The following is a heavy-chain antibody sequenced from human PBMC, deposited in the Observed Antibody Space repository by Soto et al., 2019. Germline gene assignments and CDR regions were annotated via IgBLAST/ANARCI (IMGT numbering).Heavy chain of an antibody. CDR1: GFMFSSFA. CDR3: AKDSKSVSVSAARVYGMDV. D-gene: IGHD2-2*01. J-gene: IGHJ6*02. V-gene: IGHV3-23*01. Sequence: PGGSLRLSCAGSGFMFSSFAMTWVRQAQGKGLEWVSTTRSNGEHTYYADSVKGRFTVSRDNSKNTLFLEMSSLRAEDSAIYYCAKDSKSVSVSAARVYGMDVWGQGTTVTVSS. CDR2: TRSNGEHT.